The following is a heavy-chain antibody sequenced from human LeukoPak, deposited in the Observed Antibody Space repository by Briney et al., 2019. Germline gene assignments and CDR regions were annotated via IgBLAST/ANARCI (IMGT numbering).Heavy chain of an antibody. D-gene: IGHD2-2*01. Sequence: GGSLRLSCATSGFPFSRYWMTWVRQAPGKGLEWVAYIKQEGSERYYGDSVEGRFTISRDNARNSVYLQMNSLRAEDTAVYYCAKKGFCNSGSCYGVFDYWGQGTLVTVSS. CDR1: GFPFSRYW. V-gene: IGHV3-7*01. CDR2: IKQEGSER. CDR3: AKKGFCNSGSCYGVFDY. J-gene: IGHJ4*02.